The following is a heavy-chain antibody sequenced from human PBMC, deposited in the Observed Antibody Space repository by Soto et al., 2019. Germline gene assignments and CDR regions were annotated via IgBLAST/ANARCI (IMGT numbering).Heavy chain of an antibody. V-gene: IGHV3-30*03. CDR2: TSYDGSNK. J-gene: IGHJ4*02. CDR3: ARGGDVFDY. CDR1: GFVFGGYG. D-gene: IGHD3-16*01. Sequence: QVQLVESGGGVVRPGKSLTVSCTGSGFVFGGYGIHWVRQTPGKGLELLAMTSYDGSNKYFADSVKGRFTISRDNSKNTVYRQMDNLRLEDTAVDYCARGGDVFDYWGRGTLVTVSS.